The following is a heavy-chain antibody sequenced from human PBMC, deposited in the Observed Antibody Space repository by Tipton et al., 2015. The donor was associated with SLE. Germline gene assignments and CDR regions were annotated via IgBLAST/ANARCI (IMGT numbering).Heavy chain of an antibody. V-gene: IGHV4-59*12. CDR2: IYYSGST. Sequence: TLSLTCTVSGGSISSYYWSWIRQPPGKGLEWIGYIYYSGSTYYNPSLKSRLTISLDTSKNHFSLRLTSVTAADTAVYYCARMEYNQFQLSFFDSWGQGTLVTVSS. J-gene: IGHJ4*02. CDR3: ARMEYNQFQLSFFDS. D-gene: IGHD2-2*01. CDR1: GGSISSYY.